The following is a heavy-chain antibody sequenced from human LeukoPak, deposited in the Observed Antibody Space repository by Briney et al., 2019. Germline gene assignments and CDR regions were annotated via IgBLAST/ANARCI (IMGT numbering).Heavy chain of an antibody. CDR2: IYYSGST. V-gene: IGHV4-59*01. CDR3: ARSTMVRGVIGFGY. Sequence: SETLSLTCTVSGGSISSYYWSWIRQPPGKGLEWIGYIYYSGSTNYNPSLKSRVTISVDTSKNQFSLKLSSVTAADTAVYYCARSTMVRGVIGFGYWGQGTLVTVSS. CDR1: GGSISSYY. D-gene: IGHD3-10*01. J-gene: IGHJ4*02.